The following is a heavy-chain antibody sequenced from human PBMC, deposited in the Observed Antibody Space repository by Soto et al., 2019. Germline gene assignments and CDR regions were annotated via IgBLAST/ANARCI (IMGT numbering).Heavy chain of an antibody. Sequence: GSLRLSCAASGFTFSSYGMHWVRQGPGKGLEWVAVISFDGSNKFYADSVKGRFIISRDNSRNTLYLQMNSLSTEDTALYYCAKVPSNWDDYYGMDVWGQGTTVTVSS. CDR1: GFTFSSYG. J-gene: IGHJ6*02. CDR3: AKVPSNWDDYYGMDV. D-gene: IGHD1-26*01. CDR2: ISFDGSNK. V-gene: IGHV3-30*18.